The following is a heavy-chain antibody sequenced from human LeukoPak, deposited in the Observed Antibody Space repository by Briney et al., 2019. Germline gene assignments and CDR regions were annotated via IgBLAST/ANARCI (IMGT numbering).Heavy chain of an antibody. J-gene: IGHJ4*02. CDR2: ISNSDYST. D-gene: IGHD3-16*01. Sequence: GGSLRLSCAASGFTFSSYAMSWVRQAPGKGLEWVSTISNSDYSTYYADSLKGRFTISRDNAKNSLYLQMNSLRAEDTAVYYCARGDRLGAALLASFDYWGQGTLVTVSS. CDR3: ARGDRLGAALLASFDY. CDR1: GFTFSSYA. V-gene: IGHV3-21*01.